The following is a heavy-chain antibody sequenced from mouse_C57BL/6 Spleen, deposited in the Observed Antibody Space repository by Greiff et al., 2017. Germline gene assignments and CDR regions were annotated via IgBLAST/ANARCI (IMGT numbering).Heavy chain of an antibody. CDR1: GYTFTSYW. J-gene: IGHJ2*01. CDR3: ATSDSSGYTHYFDY. Sequence: QVQLQQPGAELVRPGSSVKLSCKASGYTFTSYWMHWVKQRPIQGLEWIGNIDPSDSETHYNQKFKDKATLTVDKSSSPAYMQLSSLTSEDSAVYYCATSDSSGYTHYFDYWGQGTTLTVSS. V-gene: IGHV1-52*01. CDR2: IDPSDSET. D-gene: IGHD3-2*02.